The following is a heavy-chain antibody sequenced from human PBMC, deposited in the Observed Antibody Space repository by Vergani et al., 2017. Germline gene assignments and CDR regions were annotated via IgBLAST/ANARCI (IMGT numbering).Heavy chain of an antibody. Sequence: QVQLVESGGGVVQPGGSLRLSCAASGFTFSSYGMHCVRQAPGKGLEWVAFIRYDGSNKYYADSVKGRFTISRDNSKNTLYLQMNSLRAEDTAVYYCAKDRGSSGWPHYYYYYGMDVWGQGTTVTVSS. CDR3: AKDRGSSGWPHYYYYYGMDV. J-gene: IGHJ6*02. V-gene: IGHV3-30*02. CDR2: IRYDGSNK. D-gene: IGHD6-19*01. CDR1: GFTFSSYG.